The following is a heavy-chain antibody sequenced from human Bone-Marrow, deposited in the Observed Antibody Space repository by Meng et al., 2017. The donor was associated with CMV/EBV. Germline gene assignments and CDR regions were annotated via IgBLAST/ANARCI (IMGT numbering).Heavy chain of an antibody. CDR3: ARGAVAGWFDP. V-gene: IGHV4-59*01. D-gene: IGHD2-15*01. CDR1: GGSINSYY. CDR2: IYHSGST. Sequence: SETLSLTCTVSGGSINSYYWSWIRQPPGKGLEWIGYIYHSGSTNYNPSLKSRVTLSVDTSKNQFSLKLSSVTAADTAVYYCARGAVAGWFDPWGQGTLVTVSS. J-gene: IGHJ5*02.